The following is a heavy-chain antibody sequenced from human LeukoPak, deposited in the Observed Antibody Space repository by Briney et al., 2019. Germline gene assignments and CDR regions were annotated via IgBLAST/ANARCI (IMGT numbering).Heavy chain of an antibody. CDR2: IYSGGST. Sequence: PGGSLRLSCAASGFTFSSYAMSWVRQAPGKGLEWVSVIYSGGSTYYADSVKGRFTISRDNSKNTLYLQMNSLRAEDTAVYYCARDRNRWGQGTLVTVSS. V-gene: IGHV3-53*01. J-gene: IGHJ5*02. CDR1: GFTFSSYA. CDR3: ARDRNR.